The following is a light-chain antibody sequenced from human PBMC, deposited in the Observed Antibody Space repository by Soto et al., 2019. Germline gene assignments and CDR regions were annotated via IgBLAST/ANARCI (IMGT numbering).Light chain of an antibody. V-gene: IGKV3D-20*01. Sequence: EVAMRQSPATVSFSPGEGATLSWRASQGIGDTLAWSQQKPGLAPRLLIYDASSRATGIPDRFSGSGSGTDFTLTISRLETEDFAVYYCQQYGSSTFTFGPGTKVDIK. CDR1: QGIGDT. CDR3: QQYGSSTFT. CDR2: DAS. J-gene: IGKJ3*01.